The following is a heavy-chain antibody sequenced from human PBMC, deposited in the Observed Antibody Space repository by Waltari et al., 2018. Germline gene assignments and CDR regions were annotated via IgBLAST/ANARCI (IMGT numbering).Heavy chain of an antibody. CDR3: ARRNLGFAFDV. Sequence: QVHLVQSGAEVKKPGSSMKVSCKASGGTFGSYSIDWVRQAAGQGLEWLGGIIPISGTPQYAQKFQGRVTLTADASTTTAYLELSGLRSDDTAIYYCARRNLGFAFDVWGQGTLVIVSS. V-gene: IGHV1-69*12. CDR2: IIPISGTP. D-gene: IGHD1-26*01. CDR1: GGTFGSYS. J-gene: IGHJ3*01.